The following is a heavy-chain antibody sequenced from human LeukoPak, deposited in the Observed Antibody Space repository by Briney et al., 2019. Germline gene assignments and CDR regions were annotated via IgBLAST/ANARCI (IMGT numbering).Heavy chain of an antibody. J-gene: IGHJ4*02. CDR3: ARGLGELLPFDY. V-gene: IGHV1-69*01. D-gene: IGHD3-10*01. CDR2: IIPIFGTA. Sequence: ASVKVSCKASGGTFSSYAISWVRQAPGQGLEWMGGIIPIFGTANYAQKFQGRVTITADESTSTAYMELSSLRSEDTAVYYCARGLGELLPFDYWGQGTLVTVSS. CDR1: GGTFSSYA.